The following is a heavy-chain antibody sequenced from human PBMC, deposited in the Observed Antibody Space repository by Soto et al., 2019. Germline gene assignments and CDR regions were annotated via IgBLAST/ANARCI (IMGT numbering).Heavy chain of an antibody. J-gene: IGHJ4*02. Sequence: GGSLRLACAASGFTFSSYAMSWVRQAPGKGLEWVSAISGSGGSTYYADSVKGRFTISRDNSKNTLYLQMNSLRAEDTAVYYCAKLPAADPLYFDYWGQGTLVTVSS. CDR3: AKLPAADPLYFDY. CDR2: ISGSGGST. CDR1: GFTFSSYA. V-gene: IGHV3-23*01.